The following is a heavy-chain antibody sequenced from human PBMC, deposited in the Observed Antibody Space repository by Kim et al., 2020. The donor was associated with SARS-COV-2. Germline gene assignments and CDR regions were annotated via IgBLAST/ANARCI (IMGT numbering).Heavy chain of an antibody. CDR3: AKDGYDFWSGYYDPYYFDY. J-gene: IGHJ4*02. V-gene: IGHV3-23*01. D-gene: IGHD3-3*01. CDR1: GFTFSSYA. Sequence: GGSLRLSCAASGFTFSSYAMSWVRQAPGKGLEWVSAISGSGGSTYYADSVKGRFTISRDNSKNTLYLQMNSLRAEDTAVYYCAKDGYDFWSGYYDPYYFDYWGQGTLVTVSS. CDR2: ISGSGGST.